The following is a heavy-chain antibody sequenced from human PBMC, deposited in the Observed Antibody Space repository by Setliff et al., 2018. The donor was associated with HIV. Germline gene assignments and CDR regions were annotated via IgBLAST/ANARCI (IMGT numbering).Heavy chain of an antibody. CDR1: GGSISSYY. CDR2: IYYSGST. V-gene: IGHV4-59*01. J-gene: IGHJ2*01. Sequence: KASETLSLTCTVSGGSISSYYWSWIRQPPGKGLEWIGYIYYSGSTNYNPSLKSRVTISVDTSKNQFSLKLSSVIAADTAVYYCARETNASGSLTAYWYFDLWGRGTLVTVSS. CDR3: ARETNASGSLTAYWYFDL. D-gene: IGHD3-10*01.